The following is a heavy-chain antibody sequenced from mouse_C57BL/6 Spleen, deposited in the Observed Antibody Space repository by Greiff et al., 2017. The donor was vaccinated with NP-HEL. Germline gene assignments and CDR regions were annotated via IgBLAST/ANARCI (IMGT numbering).Heavy chain of an antibody. CDR1: GFTFTDYY. Sequence: EVKLVESGGGLVQPGGSLSLSCAASGFTFTDYYMSWVRQPPGKALEWLGFIRNKANGYTTEYSASVKGRFTISRDNSQSILYLQMNALRAEDSATYYCARYYGYDVDYFDYWGQGTTLTVSS. CDR2: IRNKANGYTT. D-gene: IGHD2-2*01. CDR3: ARYYGYDVDYFDY. J-gene: IGHJ2*01. V-gene: IGHV7-3*01.